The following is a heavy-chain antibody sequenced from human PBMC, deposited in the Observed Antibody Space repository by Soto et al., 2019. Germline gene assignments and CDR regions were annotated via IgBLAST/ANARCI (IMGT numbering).Heavy chain of an antibody. D-gene: IGHD6-13*01. CDR3: ARELGISTAAPFDY. CDR2: TNTFNGNT. J-gene: IGHJ4*02. CDR1: GYRFTTYG. V-gene: IGHV1-18*01. Sequence: ASVKVSCKASGYRFTTYGLNWVRQAPGQRPEWMAWTNTFNGNTYSAQKFQGRVTMTTDTSTSTVFMELRSLTSDDTAMYYCARELGISTAAPFDYWGQGTLVTVSS.